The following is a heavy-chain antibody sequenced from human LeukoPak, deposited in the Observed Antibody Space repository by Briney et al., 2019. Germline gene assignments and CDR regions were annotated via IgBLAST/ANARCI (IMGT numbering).Heavy chain of an antibody. V-gene: IGHV4-30-4*01. CDR1: GGSISSGDYS. D-gene: IGHD5-18*01. Sequence: SETLSLTCTVSGGSISSGDYSWSWIRQPPGKGLEWIGYIYYSGSTYYNPSLKSRVTISVDTSKNQFSLKLSSVTAADTAVYYCARAPYVDTAMVDYWGQGTLVTVSS. J-gene: IGHJ4*02. CDR3: ARAPYVDTAMVDY. CDR2: IYYSGST.